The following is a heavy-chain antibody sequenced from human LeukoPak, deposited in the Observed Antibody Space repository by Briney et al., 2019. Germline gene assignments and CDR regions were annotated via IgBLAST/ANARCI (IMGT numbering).Heavy chain of an antibody. Sequence: GGSLRLSCAASGFTFNSYAVHRVRQAPGKGLEWVAVISYDGSINFYAASVKGRFTISRDNSKNTLYLQMNSLRAEDTALYFCARDRRYCSGGSCYFDYFFDYWGQGTLVTVSS. CDR3: ARDRRYCSGGSCYFDYFFDY. V-gene: IGHV3-30-3*01. D-gene: IGHD2-15*01. J-gene: IGHJ4*02. CDR2: ISYDGSIN. CDR1: GFTFNSYA.